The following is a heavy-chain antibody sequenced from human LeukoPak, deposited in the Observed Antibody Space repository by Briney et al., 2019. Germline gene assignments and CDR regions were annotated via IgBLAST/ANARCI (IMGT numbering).Heavy chain of an antibody. Sequence: SVKVSCKASGGTFSSYAISWVRQAPGQGLEWMGGIIPIFGTANYAQKFQGRVTITADKSTSTAYMELSSLRSEDTAVYYCARGTAAAAGTYYYGMDVWGKGTTVTVSS. CDR2: IIPIFGTA. CDR3: ARGTAAAAGTYYYGMDV. V-gene: IGHV1-69*06. J-gene: IGHJ6*04. D-gene: IGHD6-13*01. CDR1: GGTFSSYA.